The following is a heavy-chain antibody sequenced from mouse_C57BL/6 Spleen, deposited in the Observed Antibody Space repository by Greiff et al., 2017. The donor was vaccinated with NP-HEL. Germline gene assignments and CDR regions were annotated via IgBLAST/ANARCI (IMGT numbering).Heavy chain of an antibody. J-gene: IGHJ2*01. D-gene: IGHD1-1*01. CDR1: GYTFTGYW. CDR2: ILPGSGST. Sequence: QVQLKQSGAELMKPGASVKLSCKATGYTFTGYWIEWVKQRPGHGLEWIGEILPGSGSTNYNEKFKGKATFTADTSSNTAYMQLSSLTTEDSAIYYGARVGALYGSSYDFDYWGQGTTLTVSS. CDR3: ARVGALYGSSYDFDY. V-gene: IGHV1-9*01.